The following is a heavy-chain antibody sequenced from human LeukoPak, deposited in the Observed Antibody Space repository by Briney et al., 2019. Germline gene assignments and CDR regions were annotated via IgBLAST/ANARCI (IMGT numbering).Heavy chain of an antibody. CDR2: IYYSGST. D-gene: IGHD6-19*01. J-gene: IGHJ6*02. CDR3: ARLGSSGWPYYYGMDV. CDR1: GGSISSGGYY. V-gene: IGHV4-39*01. Sequence: PSQTLSLTCTVSGGSISSGGYYWSWIRQPPGKGLEWIGSIYYSGSTYYNPSLKSRVTISVDTSKNQFSLKLSSVTAADTAVYYCARLGSSGWPYYYGMDVWGQGTTVTVSS.